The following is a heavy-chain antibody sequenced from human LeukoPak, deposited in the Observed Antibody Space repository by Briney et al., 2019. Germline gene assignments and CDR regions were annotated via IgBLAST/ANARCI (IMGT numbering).Heavy chain of an antibody. CDR2: IYNSGRT. D-gene: IGHD1-1*01. CDR1: GGSISSGGYY. V-gene: IGHV4-31*03. CDR3: STKNGDY. Sequence: SETLSLTCTVSGGSISSGGYYWNWIRQHPGKGLEWIGYIYNSGRTHTKPSLKSRVTISVDTSKKQLSLKLSSVTAADTAVYYCSTKNGDYWGQGTLVTVSS. J-gene: IGHJ4*02.